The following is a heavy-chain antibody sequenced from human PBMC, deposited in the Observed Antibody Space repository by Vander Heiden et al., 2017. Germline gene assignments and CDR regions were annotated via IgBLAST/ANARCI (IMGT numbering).Heavy chain of an antibody. CDR2: IYYSGST. D-gene: IGHD3-22*01. CDR3: ARGYYYDSSGYYASYAFDI. J-gene: IGHJ3*02. Sequence: QVQLQESGPGLVKPSQTLSLTCTVSGGSISSGGYYWSWIRQHPGKGLEWIGYIYYSGSTYYNPSLKSRVTISVDTSKNQFSLKLSSVTAADTAVYYCARGYYYDSSGYYASYAFDIWGQGTMVTVSS. V-gene: IGHV4-31*03. CDR1: GGSISSGGYY.